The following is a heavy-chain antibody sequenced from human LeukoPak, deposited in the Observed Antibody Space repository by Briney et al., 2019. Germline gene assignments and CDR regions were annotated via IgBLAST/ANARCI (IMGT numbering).Heavy chain of an antibody. J-gene: IGHJ5*02. V-gene: IGHV1-3*01. CDR3: ARLTYYYDSSGQNWFDP. CDR1: GYTFTSSA. Sequence: ASVKVSCKASGYTFTSSAMHWVRQAPGQRLEWMGWINAGNGNTKHSQKFQGRVTITRDTSASTAYMELSSLRSEDTAVYYCARLTYYYDSSGQNWFDPWGQGTLVTVSS. CDR2: INAGNGNT. D-gene: IGHD3-22*01.